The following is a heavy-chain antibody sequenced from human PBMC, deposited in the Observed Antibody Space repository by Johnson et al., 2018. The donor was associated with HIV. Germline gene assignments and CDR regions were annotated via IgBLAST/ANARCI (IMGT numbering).Heavy chain of an antibody. J-gene: IGHJ3*02. Sequence: QVQLVESGGGVVQPGRSLRLSCAASGFTFSSYGMHWVRQAPGKGLEWVAVISYNGSNKYYADSVKGRFTISRDNAKNTLYVQMNSLRAEDPAVYYCAKSTQANILRESGPYGAFDIWGQGTMVTVSS. CDR3: AKSTQANILRESGPYGAFDI. D-gene: IGHD3-10*01. CDR1: GFTFSSYG. V-gene: IGHV3-30*18. CDR2: ISYNGSNK.